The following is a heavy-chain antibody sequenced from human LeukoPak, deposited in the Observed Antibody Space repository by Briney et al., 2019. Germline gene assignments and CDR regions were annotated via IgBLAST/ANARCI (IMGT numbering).Heavy chain of an antibody. CDR1: GGSVSSASNC. J-gene: IGHJ4*02. CDR2: IYYSGST. D-gene: IGHD6-19*01. V-gene: IGHV4-61*01. Sequence: SETLCFTCTVSGGSVSSASNCWRWIRQPPGKGLEWIGYIYYSGSTNYNPSLKSRVTVSVDTSKNQFSLKLTSVTAADTAVYSRARGGVREHWLSPTCWGQGTLVTVSS. CDR3: ARGGVREHWLSPTC.